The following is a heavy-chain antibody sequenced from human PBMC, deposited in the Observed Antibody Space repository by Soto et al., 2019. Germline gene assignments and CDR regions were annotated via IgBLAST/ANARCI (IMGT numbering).Heavy chain of an antibody. CDR2: INPSGGST. CDR1: GYTFTSYY. V-gene: IGHV1-46*01. J-gene: IGHJ4*02. Sequence: ASVNVSCKSSGYTFTSYYMHWVRQAPGQGLEWMGIINPSGGSTSYAQKFQGRVTMTRDTSTSTVYMELSSLRSEDTAVYYCARDPHLLRYFDWKFDYWGQGTLVTVSS. D-gene: IGHD3-9*01. CDR3: ARDPHLLRYFDWKFDY.